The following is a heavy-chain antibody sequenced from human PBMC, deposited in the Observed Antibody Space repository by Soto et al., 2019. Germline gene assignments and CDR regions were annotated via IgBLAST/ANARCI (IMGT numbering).Heavy chain of an antibody. D-gene: IGHD1-26*01. CDR1: GYTFTSYD. CDR2: MNPNSANT. J-gene: IGHJ3*02. V-gene: IGHV1-8*01. CDR3: ARERSSGAFDI. Sequence: QVQLVQSGAEVKKPGASVKVSCKTSGYTFTSYDINWVRQATGQGLEWMGWMNPNSANTANAQKSQGRVTMTRNTSIITAYMELSSLISEDTAVYYCARERSSGAFDIWGQGTMVTVSS.